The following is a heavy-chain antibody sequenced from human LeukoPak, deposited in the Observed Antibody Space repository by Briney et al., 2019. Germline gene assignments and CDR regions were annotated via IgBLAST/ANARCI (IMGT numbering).Heavy chain of an antibody. V-gene: IGHV3-21*01. D-gene: IGHD5-18*01. CDR1: GFTFSSYS. CDR3: AKDNGGAQLWPYAFDI. CDR2: ISSSSSYI. Sequence: PGGSLRLSCAASGFTFSSYSMNWVRQAPGKGLEWVSSISSSSSYIYYADSVKGRFTISRDNAKNSLYLQMNSLRAEDTAVYYCAKDNGGAQLWPYAFDIWGQGTMVTVSS. J-gene: IGHJ3*02.